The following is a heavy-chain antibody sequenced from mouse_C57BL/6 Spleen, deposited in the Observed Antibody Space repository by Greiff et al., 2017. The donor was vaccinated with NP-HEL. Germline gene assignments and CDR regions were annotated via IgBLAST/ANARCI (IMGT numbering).Heavy chain of an antibody. CDR3: ARQEIYYDYDEGFAY. D-gene: IGHD2-4*01. Sequence: QVQLQQSGPGLVAPSQSLSITCTVSGFSLTSYGVHWVRQPPGKGLEWLVVIWSDGSTTYNSAPKSRLSISKDNSKSQVFLKMNSLQTDDTAMYYCARQEIYYDYDEGFAYWGQGTLVTVSA. J-gene: IGHJ3*01. CDR1: GFSLTSYG. V-gene: IGHV2-6-1*01. CDR2: IWSDGST.